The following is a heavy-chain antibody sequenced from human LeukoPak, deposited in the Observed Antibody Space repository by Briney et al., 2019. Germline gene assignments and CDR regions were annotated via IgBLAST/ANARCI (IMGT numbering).Heavy chain of an antibody. CDR3: AKGQWLHHHYYYYGMDV. Sequence: TSETLSLTCAVYGGSFSGYYWSWIRQPPGKGLEWIGEINHSGSTNYNPSLKSRVTISVDTSKSQFSLKLSSVTAADTAVYYCAKGQWLHHHYYYYGMDVWGQGTTVTVSS. CDR2: INHSGST. V-gene: IGHV4-34*01. J-gene: IGHJ6*02. CDR1: GGSFSGYY. D-gene: IGHD5-12*01.